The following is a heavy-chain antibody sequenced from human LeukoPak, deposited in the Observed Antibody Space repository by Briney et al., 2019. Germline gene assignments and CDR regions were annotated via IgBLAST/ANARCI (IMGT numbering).Heavy chain of an antibody. CDR2: INHSGST. D-gene: IGHD6-13*01. V-gene: IGHV4-39*07. J-gene: IGHJ4*02. Sequence: SETLSLTCTVSGGSISSSTYSWSWIRQPPGKGLEWIGEINHSGSTNYNPSLKSRVTISVDTSKNQFSLKLSSVTAADTAVYYCARGMVAAAGYFDYWGQGTLVTVSS. CDR1: GGSISSSTYS. CDR3: ARGMVAAAGYFDY.